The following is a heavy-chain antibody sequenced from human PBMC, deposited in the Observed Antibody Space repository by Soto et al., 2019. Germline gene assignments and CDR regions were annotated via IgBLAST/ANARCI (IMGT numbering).Heavy chain of an antibody. D-gene: IGHD3-3*01. CDR2: ISGSGGST. CDR3: AKHYDFWRNDRFDY. CDR1: GFTFSSYA. J-gene: IGHJ4*02. Sequence: EVPLLESGGGLVQPGGSLRLSCAASGFTFSSYAMSWVRQAPGKGLEWVSAISGSGGSTYYADSVKGRFTISRDNSKNTRDLQMNSLRAEDTAVYYCAKHYDFWRNDRFDYWGQGTLVTVSS. V-gene: IGHV3-23*01.